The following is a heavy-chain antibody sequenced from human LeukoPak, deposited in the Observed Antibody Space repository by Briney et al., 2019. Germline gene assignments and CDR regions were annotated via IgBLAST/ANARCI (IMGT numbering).Heavy chain of an antibody. V-gene: IGHV1-2*02. Sequence: ASVKVSCKASGYIFTGYYIHWVRQAPGQGLEWMGWISPKSGGADYAQKFQDRVTMTGDTSSSTAYMELNNLRVDDTAVYYCARVGSTGWFQAFWGQGTLVTVSS. D-gene: IGHD6-19*01. CDR3: ARVGSTGWFQAF. CDR2: ISPKSGGA. CDR1: GYIFTGYY. J-gene: IGHJ4*02.